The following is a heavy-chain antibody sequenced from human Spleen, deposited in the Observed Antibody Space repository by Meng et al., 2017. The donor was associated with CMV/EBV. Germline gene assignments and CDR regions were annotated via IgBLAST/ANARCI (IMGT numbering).Heavy chain of an antibody. Sequence: VSLRLSCAVYGGSFSGYYWSWIRQPPGKGLEWIGEINHSGSTNYNPSLKSRFTVSVDTSKNQFSLKLSSVTAADTAVYYCAEATIPDAFDIWGQGTMVTVSS. D-gene: IGHD4/OR15-4a*01. J-gene: IGHJ3*02. CDR3: AEATIPDAFDI. CDR1: GGSFSGYY. CDR2: INHSGST. V-gene: IGHV4-34*01.